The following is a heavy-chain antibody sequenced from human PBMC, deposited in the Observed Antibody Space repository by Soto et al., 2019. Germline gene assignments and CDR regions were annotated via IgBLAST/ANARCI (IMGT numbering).Heavy chain of an antibody. D-gene: IGHD3-9*01. CDR3: ARAPYYDIFTGSLSYYYYMDV. CDR1: GGSISSYY. J-gene: IGHJ6*03. CDR2: IYYSGST. Sequence: QVQLQESGPGLVKPSETLSLTCTVSGGSISSYYWSWIRQPPGKGLEWIGYIYYSGSTNYNPALKSRVNISVDTSKNQFSLELSSVTAADTAVYYCARAPYYDIFTGSLSYYYYMDVWGKGTTVTVSS. V-gene: IGHV4-59*01.